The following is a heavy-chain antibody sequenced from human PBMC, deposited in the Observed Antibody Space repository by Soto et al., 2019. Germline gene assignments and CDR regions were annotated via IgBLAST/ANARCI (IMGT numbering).Heavy chain of an antibody. J-gene: IGHJ4*02. CDR2: ITSGSSTI. D-gene: IGHD6-19*01. Sequence: EVQLVESGGGFIQPGGSLRLSCAASGFTFSSYAMNWVRQAPGKGLEWVSYITSGSSTIYYADSVKGRFTISRDDARKSVYLQMNSLRDEDTAVYYCARDLLYNYSSGWYVVDYWGRGTRVTVSS. CDR1: GFTFSSYA. CDR3: ARDLLYNYSSGWYVVDY. V-gene: IGHV3-48*02.